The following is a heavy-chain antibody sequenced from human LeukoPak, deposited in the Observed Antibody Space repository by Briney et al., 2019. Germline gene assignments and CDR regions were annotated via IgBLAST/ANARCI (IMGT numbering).Heavy chain of an antibody. D-gene: IGHD5-24*01. CDR2: MNPNSGNT. CDR3: VRAMAPLDTFNYQYTMDV. V-gene: IGHV1-8*02. CDR1: GYTFTGYY. J-gene: IGHJ6*02. Sequence: GASVKVSCKASGYTFTGYYMHWVRQAPGQGLEWMGWMNPNSGNTGYAQKFQGRFTLTRETFISTAYMELSSLRSDDTAVYYCVRAMAPLDTFNYQYTMDVWGQGTMVTVSS.